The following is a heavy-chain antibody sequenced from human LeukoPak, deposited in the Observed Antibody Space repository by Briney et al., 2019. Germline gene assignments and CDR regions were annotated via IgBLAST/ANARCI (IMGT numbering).Heavy chain of an antibody. J-gene: IGHJ4*02. CDR2: INHSGST. Sequence: SETLSLTCAVYGGSFSGYYWSWIRQPPGKGLGWIGEINHSGSTNYNPSLKSRVTISVDTSKNQFSLKLSSVTAADTAVYYCARGGIAAAGIPFDYWGQGTLVTVSS. CDR3: ARGGIAAAGIPFDY. D-gene: IGHD6-13*01. V-gene: IGHV4-34*01. CDR1: GGSFSGYY.